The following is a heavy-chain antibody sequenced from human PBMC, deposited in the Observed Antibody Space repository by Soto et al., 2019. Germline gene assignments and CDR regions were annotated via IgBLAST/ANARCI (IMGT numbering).Heavy chain of an antibody. CDR2: ISHDGNNK. Sequence: QAQLVESGGGVVQPGGSLRLSCAASALALNNSAIHWVRQAPGKGLEWVSVISHDGNNKFYADSVKGRFALSRDNSKNTVYLQMNSLRREDTAFYYCARDRGYSPGFEYYFDFWGQGTLVTVSS. J-gene: IGHJ4*02. D-gene: IGHD5-18*01. CDR3: ARDRGYSPGFEYYFDF. CDR1: ALALNNSA. V-gene: IGHV3-30*09.